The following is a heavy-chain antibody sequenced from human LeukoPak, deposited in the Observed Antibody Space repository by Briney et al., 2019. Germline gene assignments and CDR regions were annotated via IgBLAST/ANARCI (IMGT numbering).Heavy chain of an antibody. V-gene: IGHV3-53*01. CDR3: AKGRLLPYYFDY. J-gene: IGHJ4*02. CDR1: GFTVSSDY. CDR2: IYSGGST. Sequence: PGGSLRLSCAASGFTVSSDYMSWVRQAPGKGLEWVSVIYSGGSTYYVDSVKGRFTISRDNSKNTLYLQMNSLRAEDTAVYYCAKGRLLPYYFDYWGQGTLVTVSS. D-gene: IGHD3-22*01.